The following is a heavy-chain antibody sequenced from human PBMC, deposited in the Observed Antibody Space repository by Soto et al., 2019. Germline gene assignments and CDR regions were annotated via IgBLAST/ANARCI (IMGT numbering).Heavy chain of an antibody. V-gene: IGHV1-69*02. Sequence: QVQLVQSGAEVKKPGSSVKVSCKASGGTFSSYTISWVRQAPGQGLEWMGRIIPILGIANYAQKFQGRVTITADKSTITAYMALSGLGSEDTAVYDCARLGVAGSDNWFDPWGQGTLVTVSS. CDR3: ARLGVAGSDNWFDP. D-gene: IGHD6-19*01. J-gene: IGHJ5*02. CDR2: IIPILGIA. CDR1: GGTFSSYT.